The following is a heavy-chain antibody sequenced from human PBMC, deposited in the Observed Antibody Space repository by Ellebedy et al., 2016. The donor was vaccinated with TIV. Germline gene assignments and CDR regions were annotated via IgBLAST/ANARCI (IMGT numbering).Heavy chain of an antibody. CDR3: ARAPPWCYSCADV. CDR1: GDSVSNNGVT. CDR2: VYYRSTWIY. D-gene: IGHD2-8*01. V-gene: IGHV6-1*01. Sequence: MPSETLSLTCAISGDSVSNNGVTWNWIRQSPSRGLEWLGRVYYRSTWIYNYAVSVKGRITINPDTSNNQLSLHLNSVTPEDTAVYYCARAPPWCYSCADVWGQGTTVTVSS. J-gene: IGHJ6*02.